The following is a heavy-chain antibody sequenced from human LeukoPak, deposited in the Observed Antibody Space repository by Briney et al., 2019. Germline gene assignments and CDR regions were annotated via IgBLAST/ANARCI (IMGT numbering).Heavy chain of an antibody. CDR1: SYSITSGYY. V-gene: IGHV4-38-2*01. CDR3: ARLYLRDHCSSTSCYGLYFDY. Sequence: SETLSLTCAVSSYSITSGYYWGWIRQPPGKGLEWIGSIYHSGSTYYNPSLKTRVTMSVDTSKNQFSLKLSSVTAADTAVYYCARLYLRDHCSSTSCYGLYFDYWGQGTLVTVSS. J-gene: IGHJ4*02. D-gene: IGHD2-2*01. CDR2: IYHSGST.